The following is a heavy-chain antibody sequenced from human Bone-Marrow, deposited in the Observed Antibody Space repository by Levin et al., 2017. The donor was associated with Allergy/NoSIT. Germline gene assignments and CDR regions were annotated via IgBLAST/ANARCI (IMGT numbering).Heavy chain of an antibody. J-gene: IGHJ4*02. CDR2: IKPDGSEE. V-gene: IGHV3-7*01. Sequence: PGGSLRLSCAASGFTFSSYWMSWVRQAPGKGLEWVANIKPDGSEEYYMDSVKGRFTISRDNAKNSLYLQMNSLRAEDTAVYYCAREWTGPSGAYNYWGQGTLVTVSS. CDR3: AREWTGPSGAYNY. D-gene: IGHD1-26*01. CDR1: GFTFSSYW.